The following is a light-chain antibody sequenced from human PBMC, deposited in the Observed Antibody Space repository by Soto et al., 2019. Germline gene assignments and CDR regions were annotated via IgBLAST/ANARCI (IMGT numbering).Light chain of an antibody. J-gene: IGKJ1*01. Sequence: EIDVEQSPPTLSLSPGERATLSCGASHSVDFFLAWYQQKPGQPPRLLMYDASNRATGTPARFSGSGSGTDFTLTISRLEPEDFALYYCQQRSNLPLTFGQGTKVDI. CDR2: DAS. V-gene: IGKV3-11*01. CDR3: QQRSNLPLT. CDR1: HSVDFF.